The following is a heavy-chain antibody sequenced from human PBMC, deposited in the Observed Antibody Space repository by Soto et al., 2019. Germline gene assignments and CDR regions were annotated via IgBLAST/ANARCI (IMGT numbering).Heavy chain of an antibody. CDR2: ISSSSSYI. Sequence: GGSLRLSCAASGFTFSSYSMNWVRQAPGKGLEWVSSISSSSSYIYYADSVKGRFTISRDNAKNSLYLQMNSLRAEDTAVYYCAGGLGVVNPFFDYWGQGTLVTVSS. D-gene: IGHD2-21*01. V-gene: IGHV3-21*01. CDR3: AGGLGVVNPFFDY. J-gene: IGHJ4*02. CDR1: GFTFSSYS.